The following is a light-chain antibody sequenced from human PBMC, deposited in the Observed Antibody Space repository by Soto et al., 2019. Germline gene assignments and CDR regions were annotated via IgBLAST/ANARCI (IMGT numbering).Light chain of an antibody. CDR2: AAS. CDR1: QSINIY. Sequence: DIQLTQSPSSLSASVGDRVTITCRARQSINIYLNWYQQKPGKAPKILLYAASSLYGGVPSRFSGSGSGTDFTLTISSLQPEDFAIYYCQQSDTTPTFGQGTRLEIK. CDR3: QQSDTTPT. V-gene: IGKV1-39*01. J-gene: IGKJ5*01.